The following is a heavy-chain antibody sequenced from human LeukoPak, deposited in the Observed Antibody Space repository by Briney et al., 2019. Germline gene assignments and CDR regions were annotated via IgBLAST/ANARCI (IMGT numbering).Heavy chain of an antibody. J-gene: IGHJ3*02. CDR1: GGSISSSSYY. V-gene: IGHV4-39*01. D-gene: IGHD3-22*01. CDR3: ARGAYYYDSSGLRAFDI. Sequence: ASQTLSLTCTVSGGSISSSSYYWGWIRQPPGKGLEWIGSIYYSGSTYYNPSLKSRVTMSVDTSKNQFSLKLSSVTAADTAVYYCARGAYYYDSSGLRAFDIWGQGTMVTVSS. CDR2: IYYSGST.